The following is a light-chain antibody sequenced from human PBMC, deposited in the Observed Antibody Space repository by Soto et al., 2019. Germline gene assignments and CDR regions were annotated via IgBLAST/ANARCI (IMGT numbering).Light chain of an antibody. CDR3: QQYNSYPWT. J-gene: IGKJ1*01. CDR1: QGISSY. Sequence: AIRMTQSPSSFSASTGDRVTITCRASQGISSYLAWYQQKPGKAPKLLIYAASTLETGVPSRFSGSEAETEFTLTISGLQPDDFATYYCQQYNSYPWTFGQGTKVDIK. CDR2: AAS. V-gene: IGKV1-8*01.